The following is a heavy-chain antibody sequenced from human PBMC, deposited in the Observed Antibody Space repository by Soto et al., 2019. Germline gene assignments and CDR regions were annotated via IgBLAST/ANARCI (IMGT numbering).Heavy chain of an antibody. CDR3: VRPDSTGYYSH. V-gene: IGHV5-51*01. CDR2: INPADSDT. J-gene: IGHJ4*02. D-gene: IGHD3-22*01. CDR1: GYSFTNYW. Sequence: RGGSLKISCNGSGYSFTNYWIGWVRQMPGKGLEWMGIINPADSDTRYSPSFQGQVTVSADKSISTAYLQRGSLKASDTAIYYCVRPDSTGYYSHWGQGTPVTVSS.